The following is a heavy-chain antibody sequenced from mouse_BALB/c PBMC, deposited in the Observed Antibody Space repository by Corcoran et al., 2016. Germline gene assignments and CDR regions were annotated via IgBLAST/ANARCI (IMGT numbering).Heavy chain of an antibody. CDR1: GYTFTSYV. CDR2: INPYNDGT. J-gene: IGHJ4*01. CDR3: LLWTGAMDY. D-gene: IGHD1-1*02. V-gene: IGHV1S136*01. Sequence: EVLLQQSGPELVKPGASLEMSCTASGYTFTSYVMHWVKQKPGQGLEWIGYINPYNDGTKYNEKFKGKATLTSDNSSSTAYMELSSLTSEDSADYYLLLWTGAMDYWGQGTSVTVSS.